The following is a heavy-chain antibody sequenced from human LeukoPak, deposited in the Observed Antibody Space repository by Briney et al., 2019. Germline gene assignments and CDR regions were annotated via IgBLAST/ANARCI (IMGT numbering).Heavy chain of an antibody. CDR1: GFTFSSYE. Sequence: PGGSLRLSCAASGFTFSSYEMNWVRQAPGKGLEWVSYISSGSTIYYADSVKGRFTISRDNSKNSLYLQMNSLRAEDTAVYYCARQTKVRYWGQGTLVTVSS. CDR2: ISSGSTI. CDR3: ARQTKVRY. D-gene: IGHD4-17*01. V-gene: IGHV3-48*03. J-gene: IGHJ4*02.